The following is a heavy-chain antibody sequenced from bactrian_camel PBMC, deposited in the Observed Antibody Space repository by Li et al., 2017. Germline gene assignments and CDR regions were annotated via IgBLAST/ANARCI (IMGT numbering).Heavy chain of an antibody. CDR2: RAPGAGNT. CDR3: AFAVGEGGVWYDTYEYHY. D-gene: IGHD3*01. V-gene: IGHV3S63*01. J-gene: IGHJ4*01. Sequence: HVQLVESGGGSVQAGGSLRLSCVVSGVAGFKRDDHPMAWCRRAPGEEREGVACRAPGAGNTHYADSAKGRFPVSKANGKNTLSLQMTTLKPEDTDMYYCAFAVGEGGVWYDTYEYHYWGQGTQVTVS. CDR1: GVAGFKRDDHP.